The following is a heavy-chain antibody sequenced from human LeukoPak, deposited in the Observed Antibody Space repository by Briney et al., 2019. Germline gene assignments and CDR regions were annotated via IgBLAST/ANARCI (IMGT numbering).Heavy chain of an antibody. J-gene: IGHJ5*02. CDR1: GFTFSSYA. D-gene: IGHD5-18*01. Sequence: GGSLRLSCAASGFTFSSYAMHWVRQAPGEGLEWVAVISYDGSNKYYADSVKGRFTISRDNSKNTLYLQMNSLRAEDTAVYYCARDTAMRTNWFDPWGQGTLVTVSS. V-gene: IGHV3-30-3*01. CDR2: ISYDGSNK. CDR3: ARDTAMRTNWFDP.